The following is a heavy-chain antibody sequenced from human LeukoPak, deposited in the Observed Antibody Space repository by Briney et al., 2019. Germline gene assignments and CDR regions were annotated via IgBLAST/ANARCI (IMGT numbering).Heavy chain of an antibody. Sequence: SETLSLTCTVSVGSISSHYWNWIRQPPGKGLEWIGYVFYTGYTNYNPSLKSRVTISLDTSKKQFSLRLSSVTAADTAVYYCANLGASGPDYWGQGTLVTVSS. CDR2: VFYTGYT. V-gene: IGHV4-59*08. CDR1: VGSISSHY. CDR3: ANLGASGPDY. D-gene: IGHD2-8*02. J-gene: IGHJ4*02.